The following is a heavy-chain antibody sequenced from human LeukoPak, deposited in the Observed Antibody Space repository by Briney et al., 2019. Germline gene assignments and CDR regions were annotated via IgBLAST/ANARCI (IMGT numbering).Heavy chain of an antibody. Sequence: SVKVSRQASGGTFSSYAISWVRQAPGQGLEWMGGIIPIFGTANYAQKFQGRVTITADESTSTAYMELSSLRSEDTAVYYCAREGPRVQPYYFDYWGQGTLVTVSS. CDR1: GGTFSSYA. CDR3: AREGPRVQPYYFDY. J-gene: IGHJ4*02. V-gene: IGHV1-69*01. CDR2: IIPIFGTA.